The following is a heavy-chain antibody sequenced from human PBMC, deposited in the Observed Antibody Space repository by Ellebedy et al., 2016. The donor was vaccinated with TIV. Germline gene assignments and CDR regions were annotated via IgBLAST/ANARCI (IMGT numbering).Heavy chain of an antibody. Sequence: MPSETLSLTCTVTGGSISNSHHYWGWMRQSPGKGPEWIGSMFYTGTAYYNQSLRSRFSISVDTSKNQVSLKLSSVTAAYTAVYYCATVYPLYWYVDVWGRGTLVSVSS. D-gene: IGHD5/OR15-5a*01. CDR2: MFYTGTA. CDR3: ATVYPLYWYVDV. J-gene: IGHJ2*01. CDR1: GGSISNSHHY. V-gene: IGHV4-39*01.